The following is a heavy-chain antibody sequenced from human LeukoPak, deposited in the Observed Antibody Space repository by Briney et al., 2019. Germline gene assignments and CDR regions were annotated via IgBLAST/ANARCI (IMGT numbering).Heavy chain of an antibody. Sequence: SETLSLTCTVSGGSISSYYWSWIRQPPGKGLEWIGYIYYSGSTTYNPSLKSRVTMSVDTSKNQFSLKLSSVTAADTAVYYCARRSPSLDWFDPWGQGTLVTVSS. CDR3: ARRSPSLDWFDP. CDR2: IYYSGST. D-gene: IGHD6-6*01. J-gene: IGHJ5*02. V-gene: IGHV4-59*01. CDR1: GGSISSYY.